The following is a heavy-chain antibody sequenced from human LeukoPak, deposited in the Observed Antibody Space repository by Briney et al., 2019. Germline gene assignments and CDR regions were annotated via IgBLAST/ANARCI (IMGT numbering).Heavy chain of an antibody. V-gene: IGHV3-53*01. CDR3: ASSDSSGYYFQAPRYYYYGMDV. CDR2: IYSGGST. Sequence: PGGSLRLSCAASGFTVSSNYMSWVRQAPGKGLEWVAVIYSGGSTYYADSLKGRFTISRDNSKNTLSLQMNSMIAEDTAVYYCASSDSSGYYFQAPRYYYYGMDVWGQGTTVTVSS. CDR1: GFTVSSNY. J-gene: IGHJ6*02. D-gene: IGHD3-22*01.